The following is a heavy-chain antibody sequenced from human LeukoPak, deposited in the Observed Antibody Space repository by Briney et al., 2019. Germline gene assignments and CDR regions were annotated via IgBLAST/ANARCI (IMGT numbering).Heavy chain of an antibody. CDR1: GFTFSSYA. J-gene: IGHJ4*02. D-gene: IGHD3-22*01. CDR3: AREVGSDYYDSRLDY. V-gene: IGHV3-30*04. CDR2: ISYDGSNK. Sequence: PGRSLRLSCAASGFTFSSYAMHWVRQAPGKGLEWVAVISYDGSNKYYADSVKGRFTISRDNSKNTLYLQMNSLRAEDTAVYYCAREVGSDYYDSRLDYWGQGTLVTVSS.